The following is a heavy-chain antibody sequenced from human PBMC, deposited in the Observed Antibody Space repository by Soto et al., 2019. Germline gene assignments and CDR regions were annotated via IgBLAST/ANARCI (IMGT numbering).Heavy chain of an antibody. CDR3: ARGWGSDSTTYYYAY. CDR1: GDAFSSST. CDR2: ITPIFGKA. V-gene: IGHV1-69*01. Sequence: SLRVYCTGSGDAFSSSTISWLRKKNGQGLEWVGGITPIFGKANYAQKFQGRVTITADESTSTAYMELSSLRSEDTALYFCARGWGSDSTTYYYAYWGQGTSVTVSA. J-gene: IGHJ1*01. D-gene: IGHD3-22*01.